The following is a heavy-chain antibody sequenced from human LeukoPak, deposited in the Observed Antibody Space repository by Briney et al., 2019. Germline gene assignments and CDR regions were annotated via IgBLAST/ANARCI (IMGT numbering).Heavy chain of an antibody. D-gene: IGHD1-26*01. V-gene: IGHV3-21*01. J-gene: IGHJ6*03. Sequence: GGSLRLSCAASGFPFSSYSMNWVRQAPGMGLEWVSSISTSSSYIYYADSVKGRFTISGDNARKSLYLQMNSLRAEDTAVYYCARATWDPNYYYYMDVWGKGTTVTISS. CDR2: ISTSSSYI. CDR1: GFPFSSYS. CDR3: ARATWDPNYYYYMDV.